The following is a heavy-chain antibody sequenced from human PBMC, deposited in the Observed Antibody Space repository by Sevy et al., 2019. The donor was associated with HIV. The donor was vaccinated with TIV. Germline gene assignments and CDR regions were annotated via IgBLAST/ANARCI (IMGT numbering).Heavy chain of an antibody. CDR2: IYSGDKT. J-gene: IGHJ3*02. V-gene: IGHV3-53*01. CDR3: ARLNVYYYDDDGYHTTGNAFDI. D-gene: IGHD3-22*01. Sequence: GGSLRLSCAASGFSVSDTYMSWVRQAPGKGLEWVSVIYSGDKTYHAYSVKGRFTISRDSSKNTIYLQLNSLRTEDTAVYYCARLNVYYYDDDGYHTTGNAFDIWGQGTMVTVSS. CDR1: GFSVSDTY.